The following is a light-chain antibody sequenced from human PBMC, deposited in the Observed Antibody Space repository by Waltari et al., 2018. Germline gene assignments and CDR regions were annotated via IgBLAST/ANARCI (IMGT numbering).Light chain of an antibody. J-gene: IGLJ3*02. CDR3: SSYAGSKNLL. CDR1: RTDIGSYDF. Sequence: QSALTQPPSASGSPGQSVTISCTGTRTDIGSYDFVSWYHQHPDKTPKLIIFEVSERPSGVPDRFSGSKTGNTASLTVSGLQAEDEADYYCSSYAGSKNLLFGGGTKVTVL. CDR2: EVS. V-gene: IGLV2-8*01.